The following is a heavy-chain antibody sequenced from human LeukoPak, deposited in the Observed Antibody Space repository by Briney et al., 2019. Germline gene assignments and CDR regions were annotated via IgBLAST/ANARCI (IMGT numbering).Heavy chain of an antibody. CDR2: ISYSAYT. J-gene: IGHJ4*02. CDR3: ARGRNDNGGMFFDS. D-gene: IGHD4-23*01. Sequence: SETLSLTCTVSGGSIRSYYWSWIRQAPGKGLEWIGFISYSAYTSYSPSLKSRVAISVDTSKSQFSLRLSSMTAADTAIYYCARGRNDNGGMFFDSWAQGTLVTVPS. CDR1: GGSIRSYY. V-gene: IGHV4-59*01.